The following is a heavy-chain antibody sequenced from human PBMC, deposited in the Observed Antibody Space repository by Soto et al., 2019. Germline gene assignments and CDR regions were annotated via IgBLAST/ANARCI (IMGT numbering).Heavy chain of an antibody. V-gene: IGHV3-30*18. CDR2: ISYDGSNK. D-gene: IGHD3-9*01. J-gene: IGHJ4*02. CDR3: AKEAISAAHSFDY. CDR1: GFTFSSYG. Sequence: GGSLRLSCAASGFTFSSYGMHWVRQAPGKGLEWVAVISYDGSNKYYADSVKGRFTISRDNSKNTLYLQMNSLRAEDTAVYYCAKEAISAAHSFDYWGQGTLVTVSS.